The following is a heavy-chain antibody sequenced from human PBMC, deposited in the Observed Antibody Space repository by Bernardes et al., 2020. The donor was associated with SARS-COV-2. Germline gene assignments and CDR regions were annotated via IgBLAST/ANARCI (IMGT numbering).Heavy chain of an antibody. V-gene: IGHV3-20*01. CDR1: GFTFSTYA. Sequence: GGSLRLSCAASGFTFSTYAMSWVRQAPGKGLEWVSGINWNGGSTGYADSVKGRFTISRDNAKNSLYLQMNSLRAEDTALYHCARVQDYGDYQFFDYWGQGTLVTVSS. D-gene: IGHD4-17*01. CDR2: INWNGGST. CDR3: ARVQDYGDYQFFDY. J-gene: IGHJ4*02.